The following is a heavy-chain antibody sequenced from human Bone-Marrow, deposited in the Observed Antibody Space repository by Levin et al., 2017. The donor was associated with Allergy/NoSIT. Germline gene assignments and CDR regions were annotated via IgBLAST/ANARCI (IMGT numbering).Heavy chain of an antibody. D-gene: IGHD3-16*01. CDR1: GGTFSSDA. CDR3: ARQSPLRSSGEWGWVDP. Sequence: ASVKVSCKASGGTFSSDAISWVRQAPGQGLEWMGTIISVYSTTQYAQKFLGRLTISADGSTRTAYMELNSLISEDTAVYYCARQSPLRSSGEWGWVDPWGQGTLITVSS. V-gene: IGHV1-69*13. CDR2: IISVYSTT. J-gene: IGHJ5*02.